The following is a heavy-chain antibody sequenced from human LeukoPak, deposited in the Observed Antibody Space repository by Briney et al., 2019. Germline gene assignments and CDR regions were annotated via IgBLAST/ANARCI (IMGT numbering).Heavy chain of an antibody. CDR1: GFTFSSYS. Sequence: GGSLRLSCAASGFTFSSYSMNWARQAPGKGLEWVSYISSSSSTIYYADSVKGRFTISRDNAKNTLYLQMNSLRAEDTAVYYCARDFDDSGGYWAVGYDYWGQGTLVTVSS. D-gene: IGHD3-22*01. CDR3: ARDFDDSGGYWAVGYDY. V-gene: IGHV3-48*04. J-gene: IGHJ4*02. CDR2: ISSSSSTI.